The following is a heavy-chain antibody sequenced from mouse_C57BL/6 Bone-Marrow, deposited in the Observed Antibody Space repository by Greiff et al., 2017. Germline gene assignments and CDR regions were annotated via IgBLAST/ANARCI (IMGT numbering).Heavy chain of an antibody. Sequence: EVQRVESGPGLVKPSQSLSLTCSVTGYSITSGYYWNWIRQFPGNKLEWMGYISYDGSNNYNPSLKNRISITRDTSKNQFFLKLNSVTTEDTATXYCARERIYDGYYVDYWGQGTTLTVSS. CDR2: ISYDGSN. D-gene: IGHD2-3*01. CDR1: GYSITSGYY. CDR3: ARERIYDGYYVDY. J-gene: IGHJ2*01. V-gene: IGHV3-6*01.